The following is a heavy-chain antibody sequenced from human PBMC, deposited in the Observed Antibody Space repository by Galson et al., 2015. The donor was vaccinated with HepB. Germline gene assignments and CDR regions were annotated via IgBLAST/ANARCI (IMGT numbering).Heavy chain of an antibody. V-gene: IGHV3-23*01. CDR3: AKDGIMVANNPYQLHF. Sequence: SLRLSCAASGFTFTRYAMTWVRQAPGKGLEWVSSITSSGANTYYTDSVKGRFTISRDNSRNTLLLQLNSLRAEDAAVYYCAKDGIMVANNPYQLHFWGQGTLVNVSS. J-gene: IGHJ4*02. CDR1: GFTFTRYA. CDR2: ITSSGANT. D-gene: IGHD2-15*01.